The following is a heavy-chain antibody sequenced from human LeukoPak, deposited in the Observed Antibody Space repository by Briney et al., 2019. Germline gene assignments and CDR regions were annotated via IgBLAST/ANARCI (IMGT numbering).Heavy chain of an antibody. Sequence: SETLSLTCTVSGGSISSSSYYWGWIRQPPGKGLEWIGSIYYSGSTYYNPSLKSRVTISVDTSKNQFSLKLSSVTAADTAVYYCARGGSSPTALGKDNWLDPWGQGTLVTVSS. CDR3: ARGGSSPTALGKDNWLDP. CDR2: IYYSGST. D-gene: IGHD6-13*01. CDR1: GGSISSSSYY. V-gene: IGHV4-39*07. J-gene: IGHJ5*02.